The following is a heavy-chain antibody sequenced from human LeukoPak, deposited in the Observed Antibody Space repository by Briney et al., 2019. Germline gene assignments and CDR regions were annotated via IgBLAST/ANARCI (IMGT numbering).Heavy chain of an antibody. CDR1: GFTFSSYY. Sequence: GGSLRLSCAASGFTFSSYYMHWVRQAPGKGLEWVSSISSSSNYIYYADSVKGRFTISRDNAKNSLYLQMNSLRAEDTAVYYCAKDYCSGGSCYTYFDYWGQGTLVTVSS. CDR2: ISSSSNYI. J-gene: IGHJ4*02. V-gene: IGHV3-21*01. D-gene: IGHD2-15*01. CDR3: AKDYCSGGSCYTYFDY.